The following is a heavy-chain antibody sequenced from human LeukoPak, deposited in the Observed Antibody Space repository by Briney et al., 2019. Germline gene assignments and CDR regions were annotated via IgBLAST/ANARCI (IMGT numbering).Heavy chain of an antibody. CDR2: IYTSGST. CDR3: ARGQWEPNWFDP. Sequence: SETLSLTCTVSGGSISSGGYYWSWIRQPAGKGLEWIGRIYTSGSTNYNPSLKSRVTMSVDTSKNQFSLKLSSVTAADTAVYYCARGQWEPNWFDPWGRGTLVTVSS. J-gene: IGHJ5*02. D-gene: IGHD1-26*01. V-gene: IGHV4-61*02. CDR1: GGSISSGGYY.